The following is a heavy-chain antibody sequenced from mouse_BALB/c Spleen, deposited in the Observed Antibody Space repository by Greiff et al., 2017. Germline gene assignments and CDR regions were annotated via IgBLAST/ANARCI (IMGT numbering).Heavy chain of an antibody. CDR2: IWGDGST. D-gene: IGHD1-1*01. V-gene: IGHV2-6-7*01. Sequence: QVQLQQSGPGLVAPSQSLSITCTVSGFSLTGYGVNWVRQPPGKGLEWLGMIWGDGSTDYNSALKSRLSISKDNSKSQVFLKMNSLQTDDTARYYCARDRGYYYGSSHSPYAMDYWGQGTSVTVSS. CDR1: GFSLTGYG. CDR3: ARDRGYYYGSSHSPYAMDY. J-gene: IGHJ4*01.